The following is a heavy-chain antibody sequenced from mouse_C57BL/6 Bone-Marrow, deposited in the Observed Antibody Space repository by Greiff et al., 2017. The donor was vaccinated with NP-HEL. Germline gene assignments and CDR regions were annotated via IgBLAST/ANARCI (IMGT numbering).Heavy chain of an antibody. CDR1: GYTFTNYW. CDR2: IYPGGGYT. V-gene: IGHV1-63*01. Sequence: QVQLQQSGAELVRPGTSVKMSCKASGYTFTNYWIGWAKQRPGHGLEWIGDIYPGGGYTNYNEKFKGKATLTADKSSSTAYMQFSSLTSEDSAIYYCARWGFGYFEVWGTGTTVTVSS. CDR3: ARWGFGYFEV. J-gene: IGHJ1*03.